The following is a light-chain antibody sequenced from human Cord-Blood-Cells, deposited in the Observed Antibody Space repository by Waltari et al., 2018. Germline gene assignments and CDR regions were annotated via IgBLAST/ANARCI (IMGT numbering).Light chain of an antibody. CDR2: EVS. V-gene: IGLV2-8*01. J-gene: IGLJ3*02. CDR3: SSYAGSNNWV. CDR1: TSDGGGYNY. Sequence: QASLTQPPSASGSPGKSVTISRPGTTSDGGGYNYVPWYQQHPGKAPNLMIYEVSNRPSGVPDRFSGSKSGNTASLTVSGLQAEDEADYYCSSYAGSNNWVFGGGTKLTVL.